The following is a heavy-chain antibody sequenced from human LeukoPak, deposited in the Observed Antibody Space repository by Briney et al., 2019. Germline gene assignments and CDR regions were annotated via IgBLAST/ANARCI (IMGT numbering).Heavy chain of an antibody. CDR3: ARATVEEAWWALVDY. J-gene: IGHJ4*02. V-gene: IGHV1-18*01. Sequence: ASVKVSCKASGYTFTSYGISWVRQAPGQGLEWMGWISAYNGNTNYAQKFQGWVTMTRDTSISTAYMELSRLRSDDTAVYYCARATVEEAWWALVDYWGQGTLVTVSS. D-gene: IGHD2-15*01. CDR1: GYTFTSYG. CDR2: ISAYNGNT.